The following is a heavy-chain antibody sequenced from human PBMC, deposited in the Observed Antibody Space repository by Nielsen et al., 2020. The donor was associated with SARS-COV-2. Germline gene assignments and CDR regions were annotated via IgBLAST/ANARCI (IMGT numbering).Heavy chain of an antibody. J-gene: IGHJ3*02. Sequence: SETLSLTCAVSGGSISSGGYSWSWIRQPPGKGPEWIGYIYHSGRTYHNPSLKSRVTISVDRSKNQFSLKLSSVTAADTAVYYCARGGRTTFGGADDAFDIWGQGTMVTVSS. CDR1: GGSISSGGYS. CDR3: ARGGRTTFGGADDAFDI. CDR2: IYHSGRT. V-gene: IGHV4-30-2*01. D-gene: IGHD3-16*01.